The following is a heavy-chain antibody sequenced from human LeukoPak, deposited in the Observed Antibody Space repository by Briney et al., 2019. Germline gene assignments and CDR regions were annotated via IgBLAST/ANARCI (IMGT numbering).Heavy chain of an antibody. CDR2: IKSKTDGGTT. CDR3: TSKPMDYYGSGSLDY. J-gene: IGHJ4*02. Sequence: PGGSLRLSCAASGFTFSNAWMSWVRQAPGKGLEWVGRIKSKTDGGTTDYAAPVKGRFTISRDDSKNTLYLQMNSLKTEDTAVYYCTSKPMDYYGSGSLDYWGQGTLVTVSP. V-gene: IGHV3-15*01. CDR1: GFTFSNAW. D-gene: IGHD3-10*01.